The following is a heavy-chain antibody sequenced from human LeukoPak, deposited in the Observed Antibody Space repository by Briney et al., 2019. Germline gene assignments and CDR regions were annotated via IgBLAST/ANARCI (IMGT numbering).Heavy chain of an antibody. Sequence: SETLSLTCTVSGGSISSYYWSWIRQLPGKGLEWIGYIYYSGSTNYDPSLKSRVTISVDTSKNQFSLKLSSVTAADTAVYYCARGYGGFDYWGQGTLVTVSS. CDR1: GGSISSYY. J-gene: IGHJ4*02. CDR2: IYYSGST. D-gene: IGHD4-23*01. V-gene: IGHV4-59*01. CDR3: ARGYGGFDY.